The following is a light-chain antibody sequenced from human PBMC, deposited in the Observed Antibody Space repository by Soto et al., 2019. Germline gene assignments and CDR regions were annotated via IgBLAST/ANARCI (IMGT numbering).Light chain of an antibody. Sequence: QSALTQPASMSGSPGQSITISCAGSSSDVGGYDFVSWYQKHPGKAPKLMIYDVSNRPSGVSSRFSGSKSGNTASLTISGLQGEDEADYYCSSYTSTHTRVFGGGTKLTVL. CDR3: SSYTSTHTRV. CDR2: DVS. CDR1: SSDVGGYDF. V-gene: IGLV2-14*03. J-gene: IGLJ2*01.